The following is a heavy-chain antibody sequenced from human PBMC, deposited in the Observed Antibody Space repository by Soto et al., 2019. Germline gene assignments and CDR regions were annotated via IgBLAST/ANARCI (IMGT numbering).Heavy chain of an antibody. V-gene: IGHV3-33*01. CDR1: GFTFSSYG. D-gene: IGHD3-16*02. CDR3: ARDMITFGGVIVTHYFDY. Sequence: GGSLRLSCAASGFTFSSYGMHWVRQAPGKGLEWVAVIWYDGSNKYYADSVKGRFTISRDNSKNTLYLQMNSLRAEDTAVYYCARDMITFGGVIVTHYFDYWGQGTLVTVSS. J-gene: IGHJ4*02. CDR2: IWYDGSNK.